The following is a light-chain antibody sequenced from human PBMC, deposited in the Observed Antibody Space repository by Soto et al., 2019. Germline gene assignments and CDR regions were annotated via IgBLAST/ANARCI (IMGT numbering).Light chain of an antibody. CDR1: QSVANS. CDR3: QQYNNWWT. J-gene: IGKJ1*01. Sequence: EIEMTQSPDTLSVSPGERATLSCRASQSVANSIAWYQQKPGQAPRLLIYSASTRATGIPARFSGSGSGTGFTLTISSLQSEDFAVYYCQQYNNWWTFGQGTKVDIK. V-gene: IGKV3-15*01. CDR2: SAS.